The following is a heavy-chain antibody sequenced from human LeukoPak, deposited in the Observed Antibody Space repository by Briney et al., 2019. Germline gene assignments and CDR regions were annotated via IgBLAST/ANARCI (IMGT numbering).Heavy chain of an antibody. CDR2: IGAAGDP. CDR1: GFTLSSYA. CDR3: ARSRGFGNYGLWAFDI. Sequence: PGGSLRLSCAASGFTLSSYAMPWVRQPTGKRLEWLSAIGAAGDPYYAGSVKSRFTISRQTGKNSLYLQMNSLRPGETAIYYCARSRGFGNYGLWAFDIWGQGTMVTVSS. J-gene: IGHJ3*02. V-gene: IGHV3-13*05. D-gene: IGHD4-17*01.